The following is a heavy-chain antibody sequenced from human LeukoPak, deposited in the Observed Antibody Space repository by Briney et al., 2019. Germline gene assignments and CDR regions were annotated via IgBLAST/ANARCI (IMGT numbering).Heavy chain of an antibody. Sequence: PGGSLRLSCAASGFTFSSYWMSWVRQAPGKGLEWVSYIRSGGTNTDYTGSVKGRFTISRDNAKNSLYLQMNSLKAEDTAVYYCARMNYVSSGWGAPFDYWGQGTLVTVSS. CDR1: GFTFSSYW. J-gene: IGHJ4*02. CDR3: ARMNYVSSGWGAPFDY. V-gene: IGHV3-48*04. CDR2: IRSGGTNT. D-gene: IGHD1-7*01.